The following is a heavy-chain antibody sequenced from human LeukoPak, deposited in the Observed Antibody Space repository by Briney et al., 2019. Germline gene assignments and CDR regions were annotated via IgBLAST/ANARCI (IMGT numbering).Heavy chain of an antibody. CDR2: IYYSGST. Sequence: PSETLSLACTVSDGSISSYYWSWIRQPPGKGLEWIGYIYYSGSTNYNPSLKSRVTISVDTSKNQFSLKLSSVTAADTAVYYCARVGYCSSTSCYPSLYYYYYMDVWGKGTTVTVSS. CDR1: DGSISSYY. D-gene: IGHD2-2*01. CDR3: ARVGYCSSTSCYPSLYYYYYMDV. J-gene: IGHJ6*03. V-gene: IGHV4-59*01.